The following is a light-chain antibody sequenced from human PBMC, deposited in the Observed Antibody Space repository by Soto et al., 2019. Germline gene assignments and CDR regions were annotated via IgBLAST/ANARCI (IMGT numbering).Light chain of an antibody. Sequence: EIVLTQSPGTLSLSTGERASLSCRASQTVSSSSLAWYQQKPGQAPRLLIYGASNRATGIPDRFSGSVSGTDFTLTISRLEPADFAVYYCQQYDSSPPNYSFGQGTKLEI. CDR1: QTVSSSS. CDR3: QQYDSSPPNYS. CDR2: GAS. J-gene: IGKJ2*01. V-gene: IGKV3-20*01.